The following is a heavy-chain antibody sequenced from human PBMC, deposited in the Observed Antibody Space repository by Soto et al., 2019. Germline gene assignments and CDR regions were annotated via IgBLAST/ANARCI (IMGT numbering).Heavy chain of an antibody. J-gene: IGHJ4*02. Sequence: QVQLQESGPGLVKPSQTLSLTCTVSCGSISSGGYYWSWIRQHPGKGLEWIGYIYYSGSTYYNPSLTSRVTISVDTSKNQFSLKLSSVTDADTAVYYCAREAYYGSGSPYYFDYWGQGTLVTVSS. D-gene: IGHD3-10*01. CDR1: CGSISSGGYY. CDR2: IYYSGST. CDR3: AREAYYGSGSPYYFDY. V-gene: IGHV4-31*03.